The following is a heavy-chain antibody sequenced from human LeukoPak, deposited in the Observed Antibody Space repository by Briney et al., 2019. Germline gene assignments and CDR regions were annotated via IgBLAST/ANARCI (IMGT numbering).Heavy chain of an antibody. V-gene: IGHV3-30*18. Sequence: GRSLRLSCAASGFTFSSYGMHWVRQAPGKGLEWVAVISYDGSNKYYADSVKGRFTISRDNSKNTLYLQMNSLRAEDTAVYYCAKVLTYYYDSSGFVDVWGQGTTVTVSS. CDR3: AKVLTYYYDSSGFVDV. D-gene: IGHD3-22*01. CDR1: GFTFSSYG. CDR2: ISYDGSNK. J-gene: IGHJ6*02.